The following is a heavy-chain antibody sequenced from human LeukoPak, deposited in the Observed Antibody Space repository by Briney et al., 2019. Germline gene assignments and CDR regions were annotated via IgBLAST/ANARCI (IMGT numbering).Heavy chain of an antibody. D-gene: IGHD3-3*01. CDR1: GGSVSSGSYY. J-gene: IGHJ4*02. CDR2: IYYSGST. V-gene: IGHV4-61*01. Sequence: SETLSLTCTVSGGSVSSGSYYWSWIRQPPGKGLEWIGYIYYSGSTNYNPSLKSRVTISVDTSKNQFSLKLSSVTAADTAVYYCARGPGAHYDFWSGYRATDFGYWGQGTLVTVSS. CDR3: ARGPGAHYDFWSGYRATDFGY.